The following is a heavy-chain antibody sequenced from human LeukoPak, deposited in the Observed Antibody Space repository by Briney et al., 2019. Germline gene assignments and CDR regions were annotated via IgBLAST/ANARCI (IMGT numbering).Heavy chain of an antibody. V-gene: IGHV3-23*01. CDR3: AKDSYYDYVWGSYRYTNQFDY. Sequence: GGSLRLSCAASGFTFSSYGVSWVRQAPGKGLEWVSVISGSGGSTYYVDSVKGRFTISRDNSKNTLYLQMNSLRVEDTAVYYCAKDSYYDYVWGSYRYTNQFDYWGQGTLVTVSS. CDR1: GFTFSSYG. CDR2: ISGSGGST. D-gene: IGHD3-16*02. J-gene: IGHJ4*02.